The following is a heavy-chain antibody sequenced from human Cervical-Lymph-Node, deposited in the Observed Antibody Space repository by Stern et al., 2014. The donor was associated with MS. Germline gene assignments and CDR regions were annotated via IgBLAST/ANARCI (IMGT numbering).Heavy chain of an antibody. D-gene: IGHD4-17*01. CDR1: GGSISSGGYY. CDR3: ARSSTVTPNAFDI. V-gene: IGHV4-30-2*01. J-gene: IGHJ3*02. CDR2: IYHSGSN. Sequence: QLQLQESGSGLVKPSQTLSLTCAVSGGSISSGGYYWSWIRQPPGKGLEWIGYIYHSGSNYYNPSLKSRGTISVDRSKNQFSLKLSTVAAADTAVYYCARSSTVTPNAFDIWGQGTMVTVSS.